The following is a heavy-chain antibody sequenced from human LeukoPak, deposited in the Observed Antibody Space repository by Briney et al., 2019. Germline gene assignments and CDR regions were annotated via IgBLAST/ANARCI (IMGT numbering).Heavy chain of an antibody. CDR3: ARDARRQWLEPTGP. CDR1: GGSISSYY. CDR2: IYYSGST. D-gene: IGHD6-19*01. J-gene: IGHJ5*02. Sequence: PSETPSLTCTVSGGSISSYYWSWIRQPPGKGLEWIGYIYYSGSTNYNPSLKSRVTISVDTSKNQFSLKLSSVTAADTAVYYCARDARRQWLEPTGPWGQGTLVTVSS. V-gene: IGHV4-59*01.